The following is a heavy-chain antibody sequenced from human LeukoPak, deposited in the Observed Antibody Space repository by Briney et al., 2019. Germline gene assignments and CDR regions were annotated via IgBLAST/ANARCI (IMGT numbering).Heavy chain of an antibody. CDR2: IKGSAEAT. Sequence: GGSLRLSCVASGFTFSSYIMTWVRQAPGKGLEWVSTIKGSAEATFYADSVKDRFTIPRDNSKNTLYLQMNSLRADDTALYFCARDHESSGHPTSDYWGQGTLVTVSS. V-gene: IGHV3-23*01. CDR1: GFTFSSYI. D-gene: IGHD3-22*01. CDR3: ARDHESSGHPTSDY. J-gene: IGHJ4*02.